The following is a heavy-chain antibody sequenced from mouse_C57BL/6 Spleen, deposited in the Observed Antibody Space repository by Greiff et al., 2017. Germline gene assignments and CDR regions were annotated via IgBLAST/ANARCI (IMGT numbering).Heavy chain of an antibody. D-gene: IGHD1-1*01. J-gene: IGHJ3*01. Sequence: EVKLMESGAELVRPGASVKLSCTASGFNIKDDYMHWVKQRPEQGLEWIGWIDPENGDTEYASKFQGKATRTADTYSNTAYQQLSRLTSEATAVYYCTTRALYGSSYWFAYWVQGTLVTVSA. CDR3: TTRALYGSSYWFAY. V-gene: IGHV14-4*01. CDR2: IDPENGDT. CDR1: GFNIKDDY.